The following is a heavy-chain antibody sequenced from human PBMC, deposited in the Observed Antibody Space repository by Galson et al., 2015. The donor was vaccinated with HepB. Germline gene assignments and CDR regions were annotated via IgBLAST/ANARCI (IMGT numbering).Heavy chain of an antibody. V-gene: IGHV3-48*03. Sequence: SLRLSCAASGFTFSSYEMNWVRQAPGKGLEWVSYISTSGSSTYYADSVKGRFTISRDNAKNSLYLQMNSLRVEDTAVYYCARVEGCTTDCFYYHYGIDVWGQGTTVTVSS. CDR3: ARVEGCTTDCFYYHYGIDV. D-gene: IGHD2-21*02. J-gene: IGHJ6*02. CDR1: GFTFSSYE. CDR2: ISTSGSST.